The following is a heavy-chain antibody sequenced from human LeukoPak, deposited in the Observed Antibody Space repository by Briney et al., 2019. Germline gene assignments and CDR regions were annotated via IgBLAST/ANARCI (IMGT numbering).Heavy chain of an antibody. J-gene: IGHJ3*02. D-gene: IGHD4-23*01. V-gene: IGHV4-61*02. Sequence: SETLSLTCTVSGGSISSGRYYWSWIRQPAGKGLEWIGRIYTSGSTNYNPSLKSRVTISVDTSRNQFSLRLSSVTAADTAVYYCAREGYGGNSAWDAFDIWGQGTMATVSS. CDR1: GGSISSGRYY. CDR2: IYTSGST. CDR3: AREGYGGNSAWDAFDI.